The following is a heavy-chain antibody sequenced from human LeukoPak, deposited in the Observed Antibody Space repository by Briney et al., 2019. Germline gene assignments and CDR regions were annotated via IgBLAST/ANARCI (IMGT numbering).Heavy chain of an antibody. V-gene: IGHV1-18*01. CDR3: ARVKGRTFRGVIDYYGMDV. Sequence: ASVKVSCKASGYTFTSYGISWVRQAPGQGLEWMGWISAYNANTNYAQKLQGRVTMTADTSTSTAYMELRSLRSDDTAVYYCARVKGRTFRGVIDYYGMDVWGQGTTVTVSS. J-gene: IGHJ6*02. CDR1: GYTFTSYG. CDR2: ISAYNANT. D-gene: IGHD3-10*01.